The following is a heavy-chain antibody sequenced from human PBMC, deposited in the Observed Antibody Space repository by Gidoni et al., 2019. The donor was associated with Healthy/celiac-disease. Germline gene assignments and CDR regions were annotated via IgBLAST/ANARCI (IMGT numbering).Heavy chain of an antibody. V-gene: IGHV3-48*03. CDR1: GFTYSSYE. CDR2: ISSSGSTI. Sequence: EVQLVESGGGLVQPGGSLRLSCAASGFTYSSYEMNWVRQAPGKGLEWVSYISSSGSTIYYADSVKGRFTISRDNAKNSLYLQMNSLRAEDTAVYYCARDLLLGGDAFDIWGQGTMVTVSS. CDR3: ARDLLLGGDAFDI. D-gene: IGHD2-15*01. J-gene: IGHJ3*02.